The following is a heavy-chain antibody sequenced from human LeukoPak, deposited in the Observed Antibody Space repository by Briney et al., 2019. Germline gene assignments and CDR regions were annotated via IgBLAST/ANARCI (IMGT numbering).Heavy chain of an antibody. CDR2: IIPIFGTA. CDR3: HYYESSDEGEYFQH. J-gene: IGHJ1*01. V-gene: IGHV1-69*01. D-gene: IGHD3-22*01. Sequence: ASVTVSCKASGGTFSSYAISWVRQAPGQGLEWMGGIIPIFGTANYAQKFQGRVTITADESTSTAYMELSSLRSEDTGVYYCHYYESSDEGEYFQHWGQGTLVTVSS. CDR1: GGTFSSYA.